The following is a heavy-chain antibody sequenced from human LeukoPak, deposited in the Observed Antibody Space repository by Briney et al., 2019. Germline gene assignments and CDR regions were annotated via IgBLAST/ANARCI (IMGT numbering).Heavy chain of an antibody. D-gene: IGHD6-6*01. CDR3: ARAPEYSSSSQTTDY. Sequence: GGSLRLSCAASGFTFSSYGMHWVRQAPGKGLEWVAFIRYDGSNKYYADSVKGRFTISRDNSKNTLYLQMNSLRAEDTAVYYCARAPEYSSSSQTTDYWGQGTLVTVSS. J-gene: IGHJ4*02. CDR1: GFTFSSYG. CDR2: IRYDGSNK. V-gene: IGHV3-30*02.